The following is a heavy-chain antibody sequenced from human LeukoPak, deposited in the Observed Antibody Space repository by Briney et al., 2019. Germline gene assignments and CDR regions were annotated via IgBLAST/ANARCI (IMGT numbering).Heavy chain of an antibody. V-gene: IGHV4-34*01. CDR3: ATGVVVVAAYPHYMDV. CDR2: INHSGST. J-gene: IGHJ6*03. D-gene: IGHD2-15*01. Sequence: SETLSLTCAVYGGSFSGYYWSWIRQPPGKGLEWIGEINHSGSTNYNPSLKSRVTISVDTSKNQFSLKLSSVTAADTAVYYCATGVVVVAAYPHYMDVWGKGTTVIVSS. CDR1: GGSFSGYY.